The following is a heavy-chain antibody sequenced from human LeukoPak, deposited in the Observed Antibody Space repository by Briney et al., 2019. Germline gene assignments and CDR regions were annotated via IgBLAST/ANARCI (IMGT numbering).Heavy chain of an antibody. D-gene: IGHD2-15*01. J-gene: IGHJ4*02. CDR2: ISGSGGIT. CDR3: AKNIVVVVAALPCPYFDY. V-gene: IGHV3-23*01. Sequence: GGSLSLSCAASGFTFSSYAMSWVGQAPGKGLEGVPAISGSGGITYYADSVKGRFTISRDNSKNTLYLQMNSLRAEDTAVYYCAKNIVVVVAALPCPYFDYWGQGTLVTVSS. CDR1: GFTFSSYA.